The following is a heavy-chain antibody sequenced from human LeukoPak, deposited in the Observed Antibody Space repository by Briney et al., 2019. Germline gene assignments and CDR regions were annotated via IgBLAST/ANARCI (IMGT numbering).Heavy chain of an antibody. J-gene: IGHJ4*02. Sequence: GASVTVSCKASGYTFTSYGISWVRQAPGQGLEWTGWISAYNGNTNYAQKLQGRVTMTTDTSTSTAYMELRSLRSDDTAVYYCARDLSETYYYDSSTDYWGQGTLVTVSS. CDR1: GYTFTSYG. V-gene: IGHV1-18*01. CDR3: ARDLSETYYYDSSTDY. D-gene: IGHD3-22*01. CDR2: ISAYNGNT.